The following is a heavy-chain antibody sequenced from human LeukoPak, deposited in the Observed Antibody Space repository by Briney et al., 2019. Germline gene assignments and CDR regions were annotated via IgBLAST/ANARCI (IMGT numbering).Heavy chain of an antibody. J-gene: IGHJ6*02. CDR2: INHSGST. D-gene: IGHD3-3*01. Sequence: SETPSLTCAVYGGSFSGYYWSWIRQPPGKGLEWIGEINHSGSTNYNPSLKSRVTISVDTSKNQFSLKLSSVTAADTAVYYCARGRLYYDFWSGSTNYGMDVWGQGTTVTVSS. CDR3: ARGRLYYDFWSGSTNYGMDV. V-gene: IGHV4-34*01. CDR1: GGSFSGYY.